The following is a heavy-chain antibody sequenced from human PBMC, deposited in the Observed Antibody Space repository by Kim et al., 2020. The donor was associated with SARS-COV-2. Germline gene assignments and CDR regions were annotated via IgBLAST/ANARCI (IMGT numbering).Heavy chain of an antibody. CDR3: ARYGLTATFDF. CDR2: INVFETEK. D-gene: IGHD1-20*01. J-gene: IGHJ3*01. V-gene: IGHV3-7*01. CDR1: GFTFSGFW. Sequence: GGSLRLSCAASGFTFSGFWMDWVRQAPGKGLEWVANINVFETEKYYVDSVKGRFTVSRDNAKNSLFLQMTSLRGEDTAVYYCARYGLTATFDFWGQGTMVTVSS.